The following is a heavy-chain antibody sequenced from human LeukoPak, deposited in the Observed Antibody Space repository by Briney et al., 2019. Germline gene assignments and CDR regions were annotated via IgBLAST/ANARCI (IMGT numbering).Heavy chain of an antibody. D-gene: IGHD5-18*01. CDR3: ATSKRYSFLFFDY. V-gene: IGHV1-24*01. CDR1: GYTLTELS. J-gene: IGHJ4*02. CDR2: FDPEDGET. Sequence: ASVKVSCKVSGYTLTELSMHWVRQAPGKGLGWMGGFDPEDGETIYAQKFQGRVTMTEDTSTDTAYMELSSLRSEDTAVYYCATSKRYSFLFFDYWGQGTLVTISS.